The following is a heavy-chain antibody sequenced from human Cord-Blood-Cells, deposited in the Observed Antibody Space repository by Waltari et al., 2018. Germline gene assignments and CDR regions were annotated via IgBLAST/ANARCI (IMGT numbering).Heavy chain of an antibody. CDR1: GGSISSYY. Sequence: QVQLQESGPGLVKPSETLSLTCTVSGGSISSYYWSWIRQPAGKGLEWIGRIYTSGSTNYSPSLKSRVTMSVDTSKNQFSLKLSSVTAADTAVYYCARVPDSSGYNWFDPWGQGTLVTVSS. CDR3: ARVPDSSGYNWFDP. V-gene: IGHV4-4*07. CDR2: IYTSGST. J-gene: IGHJ5*02. D-gene: IGHD3-22*01.